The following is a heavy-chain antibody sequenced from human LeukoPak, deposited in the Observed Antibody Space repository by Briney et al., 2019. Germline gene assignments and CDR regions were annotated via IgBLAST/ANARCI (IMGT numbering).Heavy chain of an antibody. V-gene: IGHV3-23*01. Sequence: GGSLRLSCAASGFTLSSYDMSWVRQAPGKGLEWVSTIGNSGGYAYYADSVKGRYPISRDNSKNTLYLQMNSLRAEDTAVYYCAKAGVAARFYFDHWGQGTLVTVSS. CDR1: GFTLSSYD. J-gene: IGHJ4*02. CDR2: IGNSGGYA. D-gene: IGHD6-6*01. CDR3: AKAGVAARFYFDH.